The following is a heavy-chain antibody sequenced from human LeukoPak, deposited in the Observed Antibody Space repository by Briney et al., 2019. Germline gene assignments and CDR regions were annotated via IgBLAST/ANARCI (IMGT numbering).Heavy chain of an antibody. CDR1: GGSVSSSSYY. V-gene: IGHV4-39*07. CDR3: ARGRGIAAHYIFHSGYFDY. CDR2: IYYSGST. D-gene: IGHD6-6*01. Sequence: PSETLSLTCTVSGGSVSSSSYYWGWIRQPPGKGLEWIGSIYYSGSTYYNPSLKSRVSISVDTSKNQFSLKLSSVTAADTAVYYCARGRGIAAHYIFHSGYFDYWGQGTLVTVSS. J-gene: IGHJ4*02.